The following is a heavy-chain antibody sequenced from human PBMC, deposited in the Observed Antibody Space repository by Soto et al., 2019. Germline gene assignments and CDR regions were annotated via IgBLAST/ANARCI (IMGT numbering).Heavy chain of an antibody. V-gene: IGHV4-61*01. CDR3: ASSYSNYGGYYYYVMDV. CDR1: GGSVSSGSYY. Sequence: SETLSLTCTVSGGSVSSGSYYWSWIRQPPGKGLEWIGYIYYSGSTNYNPSLKSRVTISVDTSKNQFSLKLSSVTAADTAVYYCASSYSNYGGYYYYVMDVWGQGTTVTVS. J-gene: IGHJ6*02. CDR2: IYYSGST. D-gene: IGHD4-4*01.